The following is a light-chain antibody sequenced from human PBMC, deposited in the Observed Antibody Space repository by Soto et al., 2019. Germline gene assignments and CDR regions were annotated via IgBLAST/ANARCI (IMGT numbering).Light chain of an antibody. CDR3: CSYAGRSTVI. Sequence: QSVLTQPASVSGSPGQLITISCTGTSGDIGTYNLVSWYQQHPGRAPKLIIFEGNKRPSGVSNRFSASKSGNTASLAISGLQAEDEADYHCCSYAGRSTVICGGGTKLTVL. CDR1: SGDIGTYNL. V-gene: IGLV2-23*01. J-gene: IGLJ2*01. CDR2: EGN.